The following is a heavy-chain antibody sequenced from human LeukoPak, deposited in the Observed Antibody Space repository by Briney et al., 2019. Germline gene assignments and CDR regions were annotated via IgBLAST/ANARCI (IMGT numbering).Heavy chain of an antibody. J-gene: IGHJ5*02. Sequence: GGSLRLSCTASGFTFSKYGMHWVRQAPGEGLEWVAVIWFDGSNRNHADSVKGRFTISRDNSKNTLYLQMNSLRVEDTAVYVCVRDDCSGGSCYENNWFDPWGQGTLVTVSS. D-gene: IGHD2-15*01. CDR2: IWFDGSNR. V-gene: IGHV3-33*01. CDR1: GFTFSKYG. CDR3: VRDDCSGGSCYENNWFDP.